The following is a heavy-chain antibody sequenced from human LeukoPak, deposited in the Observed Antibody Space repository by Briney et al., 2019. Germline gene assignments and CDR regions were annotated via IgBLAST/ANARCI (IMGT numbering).Heavy chain of an antibody. CDR3: AREGYYYGSGSYEDY. CDR1: GFTFSSYS. V-gene: IGHV3-21*01. CDR2: ISSSRSYI. J-gene: IGHJ4*02. D-gene: IGHD3-10*01. Sequence: PGGSLRLSCAASGFTFSSYSMNWGRQAPGKGLEWVSSISSSRSYIYYADSVKGRFTISRDNAKNSLYLQMNSLRAQDTAVYYCAREGYYYGSGSYEDYWGQGTLVTVSS.